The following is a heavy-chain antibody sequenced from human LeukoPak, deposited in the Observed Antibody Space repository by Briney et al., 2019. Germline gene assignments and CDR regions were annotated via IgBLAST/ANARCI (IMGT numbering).Heavy chain of an antibody. CDR3: ARRSGGNSGPFDY. J-gene: IGHJ4*02. CDR1: GFTFSSNA. Sequence: GGSLRLSCVVSGFTFSSNAMNWVRQAPGKGLEWVSGISGSGGDTYYPDSVKGRFTISRDNSRNTLYLQVSCLRAEDTAVYYCARRSGGNSGPFDYWGQGALVTVSS. V-gene: IGHV3-23*01. CDR2: ISGSGGDT. D-gene: IGHD4-23*01.